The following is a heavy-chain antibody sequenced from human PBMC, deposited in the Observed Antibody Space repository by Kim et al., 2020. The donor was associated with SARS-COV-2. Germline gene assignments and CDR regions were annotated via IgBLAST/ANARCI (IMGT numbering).Heavy chain of an antibody. J-gene: IGHJ1*01. CDR3: AREVNWDSSGLYFQH. V-gene: IGHV4-4*07. CDR2: IYNSGNT. CDR1: GGSITSYY. Sequence: SETLSLTCTVYGGSITSYYWSWIRQPAGKGLEWIGHIYNSGNTNYNPSLKSRVTMSVDTSKNQFSLTLTSVTAADTAIYYCAREVNWDSSGLYFQHWGQGTLVTVSS. D-gene: IGHD3-22*01.